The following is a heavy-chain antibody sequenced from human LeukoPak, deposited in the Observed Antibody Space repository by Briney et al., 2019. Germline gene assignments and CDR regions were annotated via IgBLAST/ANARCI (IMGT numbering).Heavy chain of an antibody. CDR1: GSSFTNYW. CDR2: IYPGDSDT. V-gene: IGHV5-51*01. Sequence: GESLKISCKASGSSFTNYWIGWGRQLPGKGLEWMGIIYPGDSDTRYSPSFQGQVTISADKSISTAYLQWSSLKASDTAMYYCARPKYSSSWVDYWGQGTLVTVSS. CDR3: ARPKYSSSWVDY. D-gene: IGHD6-13*01. J-gene: IGHJ4*02.